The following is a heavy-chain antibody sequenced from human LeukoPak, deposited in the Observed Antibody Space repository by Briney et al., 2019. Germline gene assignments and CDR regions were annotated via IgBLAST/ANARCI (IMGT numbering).Heavy chain of an antibody. V-gene: IGHV1-8*01. J-gene: IGHJ6*03. CDR2: MNPNRGNT. D-gene: IGHD3-3*01. CDR3: AISAVGFWSGNLYYYMDV. CDR1: GWPFPSYE. Sequence: ASVESSLQASGWPFPSYEIKWGRPAPGKGLGGKGSMNPNRGNTGQANKFQGRDTITRNTSISTAYMELSSLRSEDTAMYYCAISAVGFWSGNLYYYMDVWGKGTTVTVSS.